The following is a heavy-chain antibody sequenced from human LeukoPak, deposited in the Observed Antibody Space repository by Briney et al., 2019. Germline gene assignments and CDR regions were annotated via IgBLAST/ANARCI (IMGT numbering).Heavy chain of an antibody. D-gene: IGHD3-9*01. V-gene: IGHV3-33*08. J-gene: IGHJ4*02. CDR1: GFNFRDHW. CDR2: IWYDGSNK. Sequence: GGSLRLSCAVSGFNFRDHWMNWVRQAPGKGLEWVAVIWYDGSNKYYADSVKGRFTISRDNSKNTLYLQMNSLRAEDTAVYYCARSRYFDWLIFDYWGQGTLVTVSS. CDR3: ARSRYFDWLIFDY.